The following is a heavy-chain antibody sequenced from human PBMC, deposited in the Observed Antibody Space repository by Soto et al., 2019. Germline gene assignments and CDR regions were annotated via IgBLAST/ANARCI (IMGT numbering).Heavy chain of an antibody. CDR2: IIRFFGTA. V-gene: IGHV1-69*12. D-gene: IGHD2-15*01. Sequence: QVQLVQSGAEVKKPGSSVKVSCKASGGIFSSYATNWVRQAPGQGLEWMGGIIRFFGTANYAQKFQGRVTISADESTDTVYMALTSLRSEDTAVYYCAAPTSCSGGSCPIDYWGQGTLVTVSS. CDR1: GGIFSSYA. CDR3: AAPTSCSGGSCPIDY. J-gene: IGHJ4*02.